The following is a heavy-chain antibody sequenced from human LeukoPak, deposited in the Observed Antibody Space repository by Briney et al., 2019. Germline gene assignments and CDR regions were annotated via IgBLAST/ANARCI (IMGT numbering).Heavy chain of an antibody. CDR1: GFTFSSYA. CDR2: ISYDGSNE. D-gene: IGHD3-10*01. CDR3: AREFPNYYGSGSYPREIDP. V-gene: IGHV3-30-3*01. Sequence: GGSLRLSCAASGFTFSSYAMHWVRQAPGKGLEWVAVISYDGSNEYYADSVKGRFTISRDNSKNTLYLQMNSLRAEDTAVYYCAREFPNYYGSGSYPREIDPWGQGTLVTVSS. J-gene: IGHJ5*02.